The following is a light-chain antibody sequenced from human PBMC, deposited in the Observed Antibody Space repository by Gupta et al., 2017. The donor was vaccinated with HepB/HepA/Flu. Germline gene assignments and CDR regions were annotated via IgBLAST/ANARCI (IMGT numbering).Light chain of an antibody. J-gene: IGKJ2*01. V-gene: IGKV3-20*01. Sequence: ATLSCRASQSVSSSYLAWYQQKPGQAPRLLIYGASSRATGIPDRFSGSGSGTDFTLTISRLEPGDFAVYYCQQYGSSPQTFGQGTKLEIK. CDR3: QQYGSSPQT. CDR1: QSVSSSY. CDR2: GAS.